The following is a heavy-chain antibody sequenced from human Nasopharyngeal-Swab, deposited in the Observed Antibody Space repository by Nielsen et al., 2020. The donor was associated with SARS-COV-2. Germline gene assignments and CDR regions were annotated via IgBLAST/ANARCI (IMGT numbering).Heavy chain of an antibody. CDR3: ARIDSSGPGGDYFDY. CDR2: INPSGGST. D-gene: IGHD3-22*01. V-gene: IGHV1-46*01. Sequence: VRQPPGQGLERMGIINPSGGSTSYAQKFQGRVTMTRDTSTSTVYMELSSLRSEDTAVYYCARIDSSGPGGDYFDYWGQGTLVTVSS. J-gene: IGHJ4*02.